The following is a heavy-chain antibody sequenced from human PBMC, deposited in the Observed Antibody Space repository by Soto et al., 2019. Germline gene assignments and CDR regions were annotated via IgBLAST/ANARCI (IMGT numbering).Heavy chain of an antibody. J-gene: IGHJ4*02. D-gene: IGHD3-22*01. V-gene: IGHV3-23*01. CDR2: ISGSGGST. Sequence: HPGGSLRLSCAASGFTFSIYAMSWFRQAPGKGLEWVSAISGSGGSTYYADSVKGRFTISRDNSKNTLYLQMNSLRAEDTAVYYCAKEGSGYYLVIRAYFDYWGQGTLVTVSS. CDR3: AKEGSGYYLVIRAYFDY. CDR1: GFTFSIYA.